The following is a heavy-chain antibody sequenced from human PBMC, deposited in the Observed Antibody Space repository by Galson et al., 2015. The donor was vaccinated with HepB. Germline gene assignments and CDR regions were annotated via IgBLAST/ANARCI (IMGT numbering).Heavy chain of an antibody. J-gene: IGHJ4*02. D-gene: IGHD6-19*01. Sequence: SLRLSCAASGFTFSTYRMHWVRQAPGKGLVWVSRINSDGSSTTYADSVKGRLTISRDNAKNTLYLQMNSLRAEDTAVYYCARARIAVAGFDYWGQGTLVTGSS. CDR3: ARARIAVAGFDY. V-gene: IGHV3-74*01. CDR2: INSDGSST. CDR1: GFTFSTYR.